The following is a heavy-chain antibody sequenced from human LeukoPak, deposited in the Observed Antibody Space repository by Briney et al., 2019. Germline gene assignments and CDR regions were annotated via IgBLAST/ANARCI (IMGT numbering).Heavy chain of an antibody. CDR3: ARHYDSSGYYYS. D-gene: IGHD3-22*01. CDR2: IDPSDSYT. CDR1: GYSFTSYW. J-gene: IGHJ4*02. V-gene: IGHV5-10-1*01. Sequence: GESLKISCKGPGYSFTSYWISWVRQMPGKGLEWMGRIDPSDSYTNYSPSFQGHVTISADKSISTAYLQWSSLKASDTAMYYCARHYDSSGYYYSWGQGTLVTVSS.